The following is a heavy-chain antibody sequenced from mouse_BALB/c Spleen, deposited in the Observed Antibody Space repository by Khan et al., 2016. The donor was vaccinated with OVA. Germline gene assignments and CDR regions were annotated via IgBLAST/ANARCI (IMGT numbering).Heavy chain of an antibody. D-gene: IGHD2-1*01. Sequence: DLVKPGASVKLSCKASGYTFTSYWINWIKQRPGQGLEWIGRIGPGSGSTSYTEMFTGKATLTVDTTSSTAYIQLSSLSSEDSAVYFCSRSYYCDWTLYSMDYWSQGPCVTVSS. CDR1: GYTFTSYW. CDR3: SRSYYCDWTLYSMDY. J-gene: IGHJ4*01. V-gene: IGHV1S41*01. CDR2: IGPGSGST.